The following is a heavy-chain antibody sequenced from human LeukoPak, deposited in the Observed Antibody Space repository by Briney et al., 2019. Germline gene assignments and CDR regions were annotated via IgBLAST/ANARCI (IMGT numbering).Heavy chain of an antibody. Sequence: ASVNVSCKASGYTFTGYYMHWVRQAPGQGLEWMGWINPNSGGTNYARKFQGRVTMTRDTSISTAYMELSRLRSDDTAVYYCATDSANSGHGYWGQGTLVTVSS. V-gene: IGHV1-2*02. D-gene: IGHD1-26*01. CDR1: GYTFTGYY. CDR2: INPNSGGT. J-gene: IGHJ4*02. CDR3: ATDSANSGHGY.